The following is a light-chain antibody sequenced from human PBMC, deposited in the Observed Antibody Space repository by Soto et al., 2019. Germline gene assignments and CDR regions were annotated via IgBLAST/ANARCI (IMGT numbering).Light chain of an antibody. CDR3: QHYNSYSEA. V-gene: IGKV1-5*03. J-gene: IGKJ1*01. CDR1: QTISSW. CDR2: KAS. Sequence: DIQMTQSPSTLSGSVGVRVTITCRASQTISSWLAWYQQKPGKAPKLLIYKASTLKSGVPSRFSGSGSGTEFTLTIRSLQPDDFATYYCQHYNSYSEAFGQGTKVDIK.